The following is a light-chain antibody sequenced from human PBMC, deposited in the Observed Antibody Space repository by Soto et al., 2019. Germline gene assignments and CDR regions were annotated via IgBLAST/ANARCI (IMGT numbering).Light chain of an antibody. CDR3: HQYNSWPRGT. J-gene: IGKJ3*01. V-gene: IGKV3-20*01. Sequence: EIVLTQSPGTLSLSPGERATLSCRASQSVSRRYLAWYQQKPGQAPRLLIYGASSRATGIPDRFSGSGSGTDFTLTISRLEPEDFAVYYCHQYNSWPRGTFGPGTKVEIK. CDR1: QSVSRRY. CDR2: GAS.